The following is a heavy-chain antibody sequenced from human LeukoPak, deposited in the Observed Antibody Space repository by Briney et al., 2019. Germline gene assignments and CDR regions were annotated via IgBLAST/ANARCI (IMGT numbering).Heavy chain of an antibody. CDR3: ARAGYSSGFDS. CDR1: GFTFSGYW. CDR2: INSDGYSI. D-gene: IGHD6-25*01. V-gene: IGHV3-74*03. Sequence: GGSLRLSCAASGFTFSGYWMHGVRQAPGKGLVWVSRINSDGYSITYADSVKGRFTISRDNAKNTLYLQMNSLIAEDTAVYFCARAGYSSGFDSWGQGTLVTVSS. J-gene: IGHJ5*01.